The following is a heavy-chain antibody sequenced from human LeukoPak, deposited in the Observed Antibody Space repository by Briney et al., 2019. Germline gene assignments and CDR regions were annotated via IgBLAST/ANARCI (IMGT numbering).Heavy chain of an antibody. J-gene: IGHJ4*02. D-gene: IGHD6-25*01. CDR2: INIDGSTS. CDR3: ASASALPTPPFAY. V-gene: IGHV3-74*01. Sequence: GGTLRLSCAASGFTFSSYWMHWVRQAPGKGLVWVSRINIDGSTSNYADPVKGRFTLSRDNTNNSVYRQINRPAVENTAVCYCASASALPTPPFAYWGQGTLVTVSS. CDR1: GFTFSSYW.